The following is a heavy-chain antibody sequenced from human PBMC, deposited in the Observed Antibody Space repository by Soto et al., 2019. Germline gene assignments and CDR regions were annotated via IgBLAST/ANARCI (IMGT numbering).Heavy chain of an antibody. J-gene: IGHJ4*02. CDR3: ARDYAGYSSGCDY. CDR2: ISSSSSYT. CDR1: GVTFSDYY. Sequence: GGSLRLSCAASGVTFSDYYMSWIRQAPGKGLEWVSYISSSSSYTNYADSVKGRFTISRDNAKNSLYLQMNSLRAEDTAVYYCARDYAGYSSGCDYWGQGTLVTVSS. V-gene: IGHV3-11*05. D-gene: IGHD6-19*01.